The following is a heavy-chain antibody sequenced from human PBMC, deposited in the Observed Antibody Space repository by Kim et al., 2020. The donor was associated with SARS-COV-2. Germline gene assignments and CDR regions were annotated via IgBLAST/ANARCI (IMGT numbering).Heavy chain of an antibody. CDR2: ISYDGSNK. Sequence: GGSLRLSCAASGFTFSSYGMHWVRQAPGKGLEWVAVISYDGSNKYYADSVKGRFTISRDNSKNTLYLQMNSLRAEDTAVYYCARDARPLIRSGWYATEYYCYGRDVWGQGTADTVSS. CDR3: ARDARPLIRSGWYATEYYCYGRDV. D-gene: IGHD6-19*01. V-gene: IGHV3-33*05. CDR1: GFTFSSYG. J-gene: IGHJ6*02.